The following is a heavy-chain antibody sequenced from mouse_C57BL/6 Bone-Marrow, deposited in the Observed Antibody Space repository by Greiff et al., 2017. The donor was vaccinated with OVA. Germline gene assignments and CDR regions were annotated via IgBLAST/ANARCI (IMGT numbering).Heavy chain of an antibody. Sequence: QVQLQQSGPELVKPGASVKISCKASGYAFSSSWMNWVKQRPGKGLEWIGRIYPGDGDTNYNGKFKGKATLTADKSSSTAYMQLSSLTSEDSAVYFCARADYAYYYAMDYWGQGTSVTVSS. CDR3: ARADYAYYYAMDY. J-gene: IGHJ4*01. CDR2: IYPGDGDT. V-gene: IGHV1-82*01. D-gene: IGHD2-4*01. CDR1: GYAFSSSW.